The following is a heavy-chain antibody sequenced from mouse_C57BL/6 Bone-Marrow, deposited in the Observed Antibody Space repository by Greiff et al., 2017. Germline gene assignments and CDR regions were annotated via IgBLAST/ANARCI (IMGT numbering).Heavy chain of an antibody. J-gene: IGHJ3*01. CDR3: AINGYDGDWFAY. Sequence: VQLQQSGAELVKPGASVKLSCTASGFNIKDYYMHWVKQRTEQGLEWIGRIDPADGDTKYAPKFQGKATITADTSSNTAYLQLSRLTSEDTAVYYCAINGYDGDWFAYWGQGTLVTVSA. CDR1: GFNIKDYY. CDR2: IDPADGDT. V-gene: IGHV14-2*01. D-gene: IGHD2-2*01.